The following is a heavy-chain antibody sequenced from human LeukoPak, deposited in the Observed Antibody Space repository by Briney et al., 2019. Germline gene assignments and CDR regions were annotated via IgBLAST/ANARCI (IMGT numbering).Heavy chain of an antibody. CDR2: ISAYNGNT. CDR3: ARDYCSSTSCYFDY. D-gene: IGHD2-2*01. V-gene: IGHV1-18*01. CDR1: GYTFTSYG. J-gene: IGHJ4*02. Sequence: ASVMVSCKASGYTFTSYGISWVQQAPGQGLEWMGWISAYNGNTNYAQKLQGRVTMTTDTSTSTAYMELRSLRSDDTAVYYCARDYCSSTSCYFDYWGQGTLVTVSS.